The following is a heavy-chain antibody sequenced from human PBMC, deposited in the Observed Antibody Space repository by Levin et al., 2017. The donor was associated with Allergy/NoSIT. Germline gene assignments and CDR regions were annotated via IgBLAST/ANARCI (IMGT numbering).Heavy chain of an antibody. J-gene: IGHJ6*03. CDR1: GFTFSSYS. CDR3: ARPQRFGEFYYYYYYMDV. Sequence: GGSLRLSCAASGFTFSSYSMNWVRQAPGKGLEWVSYISSSSSTIYYADSVKGRFTISRDNAKNSLYLQMNSLRAEDTAVYYCARPQRFGEFYYYYYYMDVWGKGTTVTVSS. CDR2: ISSSSSTI. D-gene: IGHD3-10*01. V-gene: IGHV3-48*01.